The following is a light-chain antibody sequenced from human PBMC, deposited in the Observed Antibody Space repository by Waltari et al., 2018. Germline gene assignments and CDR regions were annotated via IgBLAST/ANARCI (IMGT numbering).Light chain of an antibody. CDR3: STWDYSLRAWV. Sequence: QSALTQEASVSGTVGQKVTLSCIGNNNNVGSYAVSWYQQISHGAPKTVMCGDFLPSGVPDRFLGSKSGTAASLTISVRQPEDEADYYCSTWDYSLRAWVFGGGTILTVL. J-gene: IGLJ3*02. CDR2: GD. V-gene: IGLV1-36*01. CDR1: NNNVGSYA.